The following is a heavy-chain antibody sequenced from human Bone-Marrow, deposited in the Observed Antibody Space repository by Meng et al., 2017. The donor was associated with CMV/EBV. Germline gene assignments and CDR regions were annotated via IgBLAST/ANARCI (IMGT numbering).Heavy chain of an antibody. CDR1: GGTFSSYA. J-gene: IGHJ6*02. CDR2: IIPILGIA. V-gene: IGHV1-69*04. D-gene: IGHD6-13*01. CDR3: ARDSPGSQAAAGLTDYGMDV. Sequence: SVKVSCKASGGTFSSYAISWVRQAPGQGLEWMGRIIPILGIANYAQKFQGRVTITADKSTSTAYMELSSLRSEDTAVYYCARDSPGSQAAAGLTDYGMDVWGQGTTVTVSS.